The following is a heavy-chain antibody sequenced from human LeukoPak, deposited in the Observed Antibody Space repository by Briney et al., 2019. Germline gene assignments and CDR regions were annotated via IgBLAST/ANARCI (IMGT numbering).Heavy chain of an antibody. D-gene: IGHD1-14*01. Sequence: GASVKVSCKAFGYTITGYYIHWVRQAPGQGLEWMGWINPNNGGTNSAQKFQGRVTMTRDTSIGTAYMELNRLTYDDTAVYYCGGDRHCNQGNFDYWGQGTLVTVSS. CDR1: GYTITGYY. V-gene: IGHV1-2*02. J-gene: IGHJ4*02. CDR3: GGDRHCNQGNFDY. CDR2: INPNNGGT.